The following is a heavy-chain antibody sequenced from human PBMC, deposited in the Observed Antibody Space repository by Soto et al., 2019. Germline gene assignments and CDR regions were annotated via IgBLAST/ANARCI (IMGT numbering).Heavy chain of an antibody. CDR2: IYWDDDK. Sequence: QITLKESGPTLEKPTQTLTLTRTFSGFSLSTSGVGVGWIRQPPGKALEWLALIYWDDDKRYSPSLKSRLTITKDTSKNQVVLTMTNMDTVDTATYYCAHRPSYCSGGSCYSGFDYWGQGTLVTVSS. CDR1: GFSLSTSGVG. J-gene: IGHJ4*02. V-gene: IGHV2-5*02. D-gene: IGHD2-15*01. CDR3: AHRPSYCSGGSCYSGFDY.